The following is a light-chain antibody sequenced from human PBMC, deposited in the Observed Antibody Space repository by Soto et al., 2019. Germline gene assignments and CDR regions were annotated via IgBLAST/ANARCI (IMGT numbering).Light chain of an antibody. J-gene: IGLJ1*01. CDR3: CSYVGSNTLYV. V-gene: IGLV2-11*01. CDR2: DVS. CDR1: SSDVGDYNY. Sequence: QSALTQPRSASGSPELSVTISCTGSSSDVGDYNYVSWYQRHPGKAPKLIIYDVSKRPSGVPDRFSGSKSGNTASLSISGLQAEDESDYYCCSYVGSNTLYVFGTGTKLTVL.